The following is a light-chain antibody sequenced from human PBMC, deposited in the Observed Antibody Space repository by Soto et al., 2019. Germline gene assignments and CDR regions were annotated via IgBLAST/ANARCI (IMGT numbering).Light chain of an antibody. V-gene: IGKV1-5*01. CDR1: QSVSIW. CDR2: GAS. CDR3: KQYKNYLT. J-gene: IGKJ1*01. Sequence: DIQMTQSPSTLSASAGDRVTFTCRASQSVSIWLAWYQQKPGKAPKLLISGASTLESGVPSRFSGSGSGTEFTLTISSLQPDDFATYYCKQYKNYLTFGQGTKVEIK.